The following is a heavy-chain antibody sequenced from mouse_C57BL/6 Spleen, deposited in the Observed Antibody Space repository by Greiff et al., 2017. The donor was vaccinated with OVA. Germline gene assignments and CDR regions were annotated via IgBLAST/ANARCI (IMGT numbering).Heavy chain of an antibody. CDR2: ISSGSSTI. V-gene: IGHV5-17*01. D-gene: IGHD2-4*01. CDR3: ARGDYDVYYYAMDY. J-gene: IGHJ4*01. CDR1: GFTFSDYG. Sequence: EVKVVESGGGLVKPGGSLKLSCAASGFTFSDYGMHWVRQAPEKGLEWVAYISSGSSTIYYADTVKGRFTISRDNAKNTLFLQMTSLRSEDTAMYYCARGDYDVYYYAMDYWGQGTSVTVSS.